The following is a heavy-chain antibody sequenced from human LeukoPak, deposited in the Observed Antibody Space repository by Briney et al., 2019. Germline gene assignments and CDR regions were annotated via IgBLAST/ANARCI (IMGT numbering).Heavy chain of an antibody. Sequence: GGSLRLSCAASGFTFSDYYMSWIRQAPGKGLEWVSYISSSGSTICYADSVKGRFTISRDNGKNSLSLQMNSLRAEDTAAYYCARVEYIYGYGSWGQGTLVTVSS. CDR3: ARVEYIYGYGS. D-gene: IGHD5-18*01. CDR2: ISSSGSTI. CDR1: GFTFSDYY. J-gene: IGHJ5*02. V-gene: IGHV3-11*01.